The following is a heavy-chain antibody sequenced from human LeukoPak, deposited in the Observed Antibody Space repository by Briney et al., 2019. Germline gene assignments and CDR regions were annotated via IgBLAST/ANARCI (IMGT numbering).Heavy chain of an antibody. V-gene: IGHV4-59*01. Sequence: SETLSLTCAVYGGSFSGYYWSWIRQPPGKGLEWIGYIYYSGSTNYNPSLKSRVTISVDTSKNQFSLKLSSVTAADTAVYYCARANVELTYYYYYYMDVWGKGTTVTVPS. D-gene: IGHD1-7*01. CDR3: ARANVELTYYYYYYMDV. CDR2: IYYSGST. CDR1: GGSFSGYY. J-gene: IGHJ6*03.